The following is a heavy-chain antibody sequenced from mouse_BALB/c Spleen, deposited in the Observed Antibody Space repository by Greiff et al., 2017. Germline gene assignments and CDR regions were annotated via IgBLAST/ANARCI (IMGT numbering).Heavy chain of an antibody. J-gene: IGHJ2*01. Sequence: KQPGSELVRPGASVKLSCKASGYTFTSYWMHWVKQRPGQGLEWIGNIYPGSGSTNYDEKFKSKATLTVDTSSSTAYMQLSSLTSEDSAVYYCTRFLTATFYFDYWGQGTTLTVSS. V-gene: IGHV1S22*01. CDR2: IYPGSGST. CDR3: TRFLTATFYFDY. D-gene: IGHD1-2*01. CDR1: GYTFTSYW.